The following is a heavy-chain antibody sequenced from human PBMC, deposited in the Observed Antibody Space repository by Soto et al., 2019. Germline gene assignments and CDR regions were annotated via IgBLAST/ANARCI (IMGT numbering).Heavy chain of an antibody. Sequence: GGSLRLSCAASGFTFSSYAMSWVRQAPGKGLEWVSAISGSGGNTNYADSVKGRFTVSRDNSKRTLSLQMNSLTEEDTAIYYCAKGLRRAFRTQYYHGLDDWGRGTTVTVSS. CDR3: AKGLRRAFRTQYYHGLDD. CDR2: ISGSGGNT. J-gene: IGHJ6*02. V-gene: IGHV3-23*01. CDR1: GFTFSSYA. D-gene: IGHD3-16*01.